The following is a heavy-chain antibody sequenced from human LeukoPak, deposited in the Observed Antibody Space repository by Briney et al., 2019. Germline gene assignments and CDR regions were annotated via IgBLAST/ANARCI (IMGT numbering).Heavy chain of an antibody. J-gene: IGHJ4*02. D-gene: IGHD3-22*01. Sequence: GGSLRLSCAVSGFIFSSFGMNWVRQAPGRGLEWVSSISSSSSYIYYADSVKGRFTISRDNAKNSLYLQMNSLRAEDTAVYYCARSVYYDSSGYETFDYWGQGTLVTVSS. CDR2: ISSSSSYI. CDR3: ARSVYYDSSGYETFDY. CDR1: GFIFSSFG. V-gene: IGHV3-21*01.